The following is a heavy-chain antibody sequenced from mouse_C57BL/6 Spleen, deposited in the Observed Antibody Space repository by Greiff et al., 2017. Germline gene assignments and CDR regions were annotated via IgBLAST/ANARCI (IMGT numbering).Heavy chain of an antibody. CDR1: GYSFTDYN. Sequence: VQLKQSGPELVKPGASVKISCKASGYSFTDYNMNWVKQSNGKSLEWIGVINPNYGTTSYNQKFKGKATLTVDQSSSTAYMQLNSLTSEDSAVYYCASHIYYGSSYYAMDYWGQGTSVTVSS. J-gene: IGHJ4*01. CDR3: ASHIYYGSSYYAMDY. D-gene: IGHD1-1*01. CDR2: INPNYGTT. V-gene: IGHV1-39*01.